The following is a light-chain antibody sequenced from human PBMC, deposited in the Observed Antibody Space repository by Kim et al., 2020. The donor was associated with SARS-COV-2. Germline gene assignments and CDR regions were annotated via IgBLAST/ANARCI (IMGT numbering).Light chain of an antibody. J-gene: IGLJ2*01. V-gene: IGLV2-8*01. CDR3: SSYAGSNNRV. CDR1: TSDVGGYYY. Sequence: QSALTQPPSASGSPGQSVTISCTGTTSDVGGYYYVSWYQQHPGKAHKLMIYEVSKRPSGVPDRFSGSKSGNTASLTVSGLQAEDEADYYCSSYAGSNNRVFGGGTQLTVL. CDR2: EVS.